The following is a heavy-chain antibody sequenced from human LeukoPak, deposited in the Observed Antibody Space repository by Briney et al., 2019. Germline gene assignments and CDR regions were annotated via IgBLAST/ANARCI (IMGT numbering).Heavy chain of an antibody. CDR1: GYTFTTYY. CDR2: INPKSGGT. Sequence: ASVKVSCKASGYTFTTYYMHWVRQAPGQGLEWMGWINPKSGGTNEAQKFHDRVTMTRDTSIRTAYMEVSRLRSDDTAVYYCARSPDILTGENFDYWGQGTLVTASS. D-gene: IGHD3-9*01. CDR3: ARSPDILTGENFDY. V-gene: IGHV1-2*02. J-gene: IGHJ4*02.